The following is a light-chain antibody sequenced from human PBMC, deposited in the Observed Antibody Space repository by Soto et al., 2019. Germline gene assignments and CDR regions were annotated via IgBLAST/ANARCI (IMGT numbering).Light chain of an antibody. CDR2: AAS. Sequence: DIQLTQSPSFLSASVGDRVTITCRASQGIASYFAWYQQKPGIAPKVLIYAASTLQSGVPSRFSGSGSGTEFTLTISSLQPEDFATYYCQKLDSYPLTFGGGTKVEI. CDR1: QGIASY. V-gene: IGKV1-9*01. CDR3: QKLDSYPLT. J-gene: IGKJ4*01.